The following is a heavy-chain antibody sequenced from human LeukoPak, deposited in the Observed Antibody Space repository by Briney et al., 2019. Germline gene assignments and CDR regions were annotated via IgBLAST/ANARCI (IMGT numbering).Heavy chain of an antibody. CDR2: ISGSAIST. J-gene: IGHJ4*02. V-gene: IGHV3-23*01. Sequence: GGSLRLSCAASGFTFGSYAMSWVRQAPGKGLEWVSTISGSAISTYYADSVKGRFTISRDNSKNTLYLQMSSLRPEDTAVYYCAKDFYPLGNYVIYFDYWGQGTLVTVSS. CDR3: AKDFYPLGNYVIYFDY. D-gene: IGHD1-7*01. CDR1: GFTFGSYA.